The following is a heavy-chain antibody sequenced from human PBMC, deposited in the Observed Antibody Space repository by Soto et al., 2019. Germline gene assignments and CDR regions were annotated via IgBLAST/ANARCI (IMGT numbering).Heavy chain of an antibody. CDR2: IIPILGIA. V-gene: IGHV1-69*02. J-gene: IGHJ4*02. D-gene: IGHD3-16*01. CDR1: GGTFSSYT. Sequence: GASVKVSCKASGGTFSSYTISWVRQAPGQGLEWMGRIIPILGIANYAQKFQGRVTITADKSTSTAYMELSSLRSEDTAVYYCARAWGSGYSFHYWGQGTLVTVSS. CDR3: ARAWGSGYSFHY.